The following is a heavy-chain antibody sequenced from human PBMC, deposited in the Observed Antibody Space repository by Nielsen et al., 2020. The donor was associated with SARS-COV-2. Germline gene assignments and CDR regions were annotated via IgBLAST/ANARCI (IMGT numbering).Heavy chain of an antibody. J-gene: IGHJ6*02. CDR2: IKQDGSEK. V-gene: IGHV3-7*01. CDR3: ARGVGYYYYGMDV. CDR1: GFTFSSYW. D-gene: IGHD3-10*01. Sequence: GESLTISCAASGFTFSSYWMSWVRQAPGKGLEWVANIKQDGSEKYYVDSVKGRFTISRDNAKNSLYLQMNSLRAEDTAVYYCARGVGYYYYGMDVWGQGTTVTVSS.